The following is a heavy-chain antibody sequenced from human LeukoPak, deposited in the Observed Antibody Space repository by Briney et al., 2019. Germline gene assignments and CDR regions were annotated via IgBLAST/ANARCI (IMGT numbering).Heavy chain of an antibody. J-gene: IGHJ4*02. D-gene: IGHD6-13*01. Sequence: SQTLSLTCTVSSGPISSGSYYWSWIRQPAGKGLEWIGRIYTRGSTTYNPSLKSRATISLDTSENHFSLKLSSVTAADTAVYYCARDQEGIAAPGTRWGQGTLVTVSS. V-gene: IGHV4-61*02. CDR2: IYTRGST. CDR1: SGPISSGSYY. CDR3: ARDQEGIAAPGTR.